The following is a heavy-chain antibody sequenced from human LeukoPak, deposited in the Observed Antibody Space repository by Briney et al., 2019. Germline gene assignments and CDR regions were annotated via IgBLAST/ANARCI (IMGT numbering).Heavy chain of an antibody. CDR2: ISGSGVST. CDR3: ARGDPTVTTTGSGGLDI. J-gene: IGHJ3*02. D-gene: IGHD4-17*01. Sequence: GGSLRLSCAASGFTFSSYGMSWVRQAPGKGLEWVSAISGSGVSTYYADYVKGRFTISRDNSKNTLYLQMNSLRAEDTAVYYCARGDPTVTTTGSGGLDIWGQGTMVTVSS. V-gene: IGHV3-23*01. CDR1: GFTFSSYG.